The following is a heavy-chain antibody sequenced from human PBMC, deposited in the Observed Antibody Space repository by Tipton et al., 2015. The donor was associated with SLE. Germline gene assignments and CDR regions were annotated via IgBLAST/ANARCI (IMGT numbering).Heavy chain of an antibody. D-gene: IGHD6-19*01. Sequence: TLSLTCAVYGGSFSGYYWSWIRQPPGKGLEWIGEINHSGSTNYNPSLKSRVTISVDTSKNQFSLKLSSVTAADTAVSYCARGPEQWLVNPHYFDYWGQGTLVIASS. CDR3: ARGPEQWLVNPHYFDY. CDR1: GGSFSGYY. J-gene: IGHJ4*02. CDR2: INHSGST. V-gene: IGHV4-34*01.